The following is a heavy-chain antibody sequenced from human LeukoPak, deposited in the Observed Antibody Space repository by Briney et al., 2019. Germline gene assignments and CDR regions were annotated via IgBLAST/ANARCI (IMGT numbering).Heavy chain of an antibody. J-gene: IGHJ3*02. CDR2: ISGSSGNT. CDR3: ARDAPYYYDSSGYGGAFDI. V-gene: IGHV3-23*01. Sequence: PGGSLRLSCAAPRFAFSSYAMTWVRQAPGKGLGWVSTISGSSGNTYYADSVKGRFTISRDNSKNTLYLQINSLRAKDTAVYCCARDAPYYYDSSGYGGAFDIWGQGTMVTVSS. CDR1: RFAFSSYA. D-gene: IGHD3-22*01.